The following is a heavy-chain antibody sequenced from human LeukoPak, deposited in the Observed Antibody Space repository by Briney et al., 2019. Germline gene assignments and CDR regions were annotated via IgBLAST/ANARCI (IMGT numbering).Heavy chain of an antibody. CDR2: IYSGYGT. CDR1: GFTVSSNH. D-gene: IGHD3-16*01. J-gene: IGHJ4*02. Sequence: GGSLRLSCAASGFTVSSNHMSWVRQAPGKGLEWVSIIYSGYGTYYADSVKGRLTISRDNSKNTQYLQMKSLRAEDTAVYYCATAEGENWGQGTLVTVSS. V-gene: IGHV3-53*01. CDR3: ATAEGEN.